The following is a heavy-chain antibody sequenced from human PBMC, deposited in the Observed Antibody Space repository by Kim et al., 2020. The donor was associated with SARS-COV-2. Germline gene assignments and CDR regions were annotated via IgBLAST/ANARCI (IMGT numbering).Heavy chain of an antibody. Sequence: GGSLRLSCAASGFTFSSYGMHWVRQAPGKGLEWVAVIWYDGSNKYYADSVKGRFTISRDNSKNTLYLQMNSLRAEDTAVYYCARTLYDSSGYNNYHPLFYYYYYAMDVWGQGTTVTVSS. V-gene: IGHV3-33*01. J-gene: IGHJ6*02. CDR3: ARTLYDSSGYNNYHPLFYYYYYAMDV. CDR1: GFTFSSYG. D-gene: IGHD3-22*01. CDR2: IWYDGSNK.